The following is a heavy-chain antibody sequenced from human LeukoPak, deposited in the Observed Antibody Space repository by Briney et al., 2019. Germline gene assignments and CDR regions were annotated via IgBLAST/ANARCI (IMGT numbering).Heavy chain of an antibody. J-gene: IGHJ4*02. CDR1: GFTFSSYW. Sequence: GGSLRLSCAASGFTFSSYWMSWVRQAPGKGLEWVANIKPDGTEKYYVDSVEGRFTISRDNAKNSLYLQMNSLRVDDTAVYYCARGHRAWSYWGQGTLVTVSS. CDR2: IKPDGTEK. V-gene: IGHV3-7*01. D-gene: IGHD3-3*01. CDR3: ARGHRAWSY.